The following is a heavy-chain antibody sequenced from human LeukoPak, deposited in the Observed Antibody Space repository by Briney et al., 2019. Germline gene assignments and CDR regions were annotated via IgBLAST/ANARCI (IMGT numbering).Heavy chain of an antibody. Sequence: GGSLRLSCAASGFTFDYFAMSWVRQTPGKGLEWIAYISRISTAIQYADSVKGRFTISRDNGENSLFLQMNSLRVEDTAPYYCARDGYNWADLWGQGTLVTVSS. D-gene: IGHD5-24*01. CDR2: ISRISTAI. CDR1: GFTFDYFA. V-gene: IGHV3-48*01. J-gene: IGHJ5*02. CDR3: ARDGYNWADL.